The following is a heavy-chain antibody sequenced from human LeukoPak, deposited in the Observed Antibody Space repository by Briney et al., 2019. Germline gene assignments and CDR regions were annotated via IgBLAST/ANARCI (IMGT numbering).Heavy chain of an antibody. CDR3: ASNYGG. D-gene: IGHD4-11*01. CDR2: IKRDGSEK. V-gene: IGHV3-7*03. Sequence: TGGSLRLSCAASGFDFSNYWMYWVRQASGKGLEWVANIKRDGSEKYYVDSVRGRFTISRDNAKNSLSLQMNSLRAEDTAVYYCASNYGGWGQGTLVTVSS. CDR1: GFDFSNYW. J-gene: IGHJ4*02.